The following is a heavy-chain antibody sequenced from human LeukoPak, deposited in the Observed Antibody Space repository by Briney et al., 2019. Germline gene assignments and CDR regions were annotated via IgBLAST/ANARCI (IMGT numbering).Heavy chain of an antibody. Sequence: GGSLRLSCAASGFTFDDCGMSWVRQAPGKGLEWVSGINWNGGSTGYADSVKGRFTISRDNAKNSLYLQMNSLRAEDTALYYCARGFWWELFRSHDAFDIWGQGTMVTVSS. CDR1: GFTFDDCG. CDR2: INWNGGST. V-gene: IGHV3-20*04. J-gene: IGHJ3*02. D-gene: IGHD1-26*01. CDR3: ARGFWWELFRSHDAFDI.